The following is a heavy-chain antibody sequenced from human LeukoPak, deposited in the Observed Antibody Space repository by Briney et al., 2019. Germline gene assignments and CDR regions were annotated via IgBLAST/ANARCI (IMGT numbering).Heavy chain of an antibody. Sequence: GGSLRLSCAASGFTFSSYAMHWVRQAPGKGLEWVALIWYDGSNKYYADSVKGRFTISRDSSKNTLYLQMNSLRAEDTAVYYCAKDWEQFDYWGQGTLVTVSS. J-gene: IGHJ4*02. CDR2: IWYDGSNK. CDR3: AKDWEQFDY. CDR1: GFTFSSYA. D-gene: IGHD1/OR15-1a*01. V-gene: IGHV3-33*06.